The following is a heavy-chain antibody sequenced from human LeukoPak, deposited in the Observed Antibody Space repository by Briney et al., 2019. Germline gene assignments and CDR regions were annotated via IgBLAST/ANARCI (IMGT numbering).Heavy chain of an antibody. Sequence: PGGSLRLSCAASGITFITSAMSWVRQAPGKGLEWVSAISGSGGSTYYADSVKGRFTISRDNSKNTLHLQMNSLGVEDTAVYYCAKLLRGTVVPYYDYWGQGTLVTVSS. CDR1: GITFITSA. CDR3: AKLLRGTVVPYYDY. CDR2: ISGSGGST. V-gene: IGHV3-23*01. D-gene: IGHD3-10*01. J-gene: IGHJ4*02.